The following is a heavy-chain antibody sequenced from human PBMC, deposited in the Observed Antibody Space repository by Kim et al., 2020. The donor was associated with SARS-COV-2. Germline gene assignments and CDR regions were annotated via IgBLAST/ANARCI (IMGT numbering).Heavy chain of an antibody. CDR1: GFTFSSHW. D-gene: IGHD1-1*01. V-gene: IGHV3-74*01. Sequence: GGSLRLSCAASGFTFSSHWMHWVRQGPEKRLVWVSRINSDGSITAYADSVKGRFIISRDNAKNTLYLQMNSLRAEDTAVYHCVKSSTTYEFWGLGTLVTV. J-gene: IGHJ4*02. CDR3: VKSSTTYEF. CDR2: INSDGSIT.